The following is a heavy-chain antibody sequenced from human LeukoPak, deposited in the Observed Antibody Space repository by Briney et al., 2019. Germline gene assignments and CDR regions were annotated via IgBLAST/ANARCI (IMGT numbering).Heavy chain of an antibody. D-gene: IGHD4-11*01. J-gene: IGHJ4*02. V-gene: IGHV3-23*01. CDR2: ISGSGGST. CDR3: AKVGLPVTTILDYFDY. Sequence: GGSLRLSCAASGFTFSSYAMSWVRQAPGKGLEWVSAISGSGGSTYYADSVKGRFTISRDNSKNTLYLQMNSLRTEDTAVYYCAKVGLPVTTILDYFDYWGQGTLVTVSS. CDR1: GFTFSSYA.